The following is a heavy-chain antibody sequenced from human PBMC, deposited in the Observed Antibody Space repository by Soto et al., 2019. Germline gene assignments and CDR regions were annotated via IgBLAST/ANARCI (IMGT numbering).Heavy chain of an antibody. V-gene: IGHV3-48*03. J-gene: IGHJ6*02. D-gene: IGHD5-12*01. CDR3: ARDAIFRSGYDSTGMDV. Sequence: HPGGSLRLSCAASGFTFSSYEMNWVRQAPGKGLEWVSYISSSGSTIYYADSVKGRFTISRDNAKNSLYLRMNSLRAEDTAVYYCARDAIFRSGYDSTGMDVWGQGTTVTVSS. CDR2: ISSSGSTI. CDR1: GFTFSSYE.